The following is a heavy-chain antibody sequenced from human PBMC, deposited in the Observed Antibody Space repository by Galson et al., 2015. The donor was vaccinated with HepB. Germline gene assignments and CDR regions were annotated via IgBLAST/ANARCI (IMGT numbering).Heavy chain of an antibody. CDR1: GFTFSSYS. Sequence: SLRLSCAASGFTFSSYSMNWVRQAPGKGLEWVSSISSSSSYIYYADSVKGRFTISRDNAKNSLYLQMNSLRAEDTAVYYCARAMPVGDYSPYFDLWGRGTLVTVSS. CDR3: ARAMPVGDYSPYFDL. D-gene: IGHD4-17*01. J-gene: IGHJ2*01. CDR2: ISSSSSYI. V-gene: IGHV3-21*01.